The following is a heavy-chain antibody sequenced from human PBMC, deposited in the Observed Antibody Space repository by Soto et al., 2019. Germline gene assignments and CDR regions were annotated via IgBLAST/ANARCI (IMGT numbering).Heavy chain of an antibody. CDR1: GFTFSSYA. D-gene: IGHD3-16*02. Sequence: EVQLLESGGGLVQPGGSLRLSCAASGFTFSSYAMSWVRQAPGKGLEWVSAISGSGGSTYYADSVKGRFTISRDNSKNTLYLQMNSLRAEDTAVYYCAKDQRGVDSYIWGSYRYTAEGAFDIWGQGTMVTVSS. V-gene: IGHV3-23*01. CDR3: AKDQRGVDSYIWGSYRYTAEGAFDI. CDR2: ISGSGGST. J-gene: IGHJ3*02.